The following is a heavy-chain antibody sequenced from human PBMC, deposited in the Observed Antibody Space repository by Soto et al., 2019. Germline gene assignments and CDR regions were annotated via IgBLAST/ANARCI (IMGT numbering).Heavy chain of an antibody. J-gene: IGHJ6*02. CDR3: ARDQGITIFGVVIILSMDV. D-gene: IGHD3-3*01. Sequence: QALSLPFAISGDSVSSNSAACNLIRHSPSRGLEWLGRTYYRSKWYNDYAVSVKSRITINPDTSKNQFSLQLNSVTPEDTAVYYCARDQGITIFGVVIILSMDVWGQGTTVTVSS. CDR1: GDSVSSNSAA. V-gene: IGHV6-1*01. CDR2: TYYRSKWYN.